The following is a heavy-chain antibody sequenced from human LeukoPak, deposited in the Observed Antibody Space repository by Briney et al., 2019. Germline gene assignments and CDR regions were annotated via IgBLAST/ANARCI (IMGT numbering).Heavy chain of an antibody. CDR2: INPSGGST. CDR1: GYTFTSYY. V-gene: IGHV1-46*01. J-gene: IGHJ3*02. D-gene: IGHD3-3*01. CDR3: AREGNVFRRKAYYDRDAFDI. Sequence: ASVKVSCKASGYTFTSYYMHWVRQAPGQGLEWMGIINPSGGSTSYAQKFQGRVTMTRDTSTSTVYMELSSLRSEDTAVYYCAREGNVFRRKAYYDRDAFDIWGQRTMVTVSS.